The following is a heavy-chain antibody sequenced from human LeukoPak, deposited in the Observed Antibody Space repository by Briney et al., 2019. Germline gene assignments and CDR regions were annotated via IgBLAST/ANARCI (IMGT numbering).Heavy chain of an antibody. D-gene: IGHD1-26*01. V-gene: IGHV3-30*18. CDR2: ISYDGSNK. Sequence: GRSLRLSCAASGFTISSYGMHWVRQAPGKGLEWVAVISYDGSNKYYADSVKGRFTISRDNSKNTLYLQMNSLRAEDTAVYYCAKNADSGSRPYYFDYWGQGTLVTVSS. CDR1: GFTISSYG. J-gene: IGHJ4*02. CDR3: AKNADSGSRPYYFDY.